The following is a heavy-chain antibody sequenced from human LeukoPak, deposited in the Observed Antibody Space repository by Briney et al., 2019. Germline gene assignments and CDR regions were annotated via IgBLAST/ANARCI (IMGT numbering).Heavy chain of an antibody. Sequence: GGPLRLSCAASGFTFSTYAMHWVRQASGRGLQWVAVISFDSRNKYHADSVKGRFTISRDNSKNTLYLQMNSLRTEDTAVYYCARDIKWGQNLDYWGQGTLVTVSS. CDR2: ISFDSRNK. D-gene: IGHD7-27*01. CDR1: GFTFSTYA. V-gene: IGHV3-30*04. CDR3: ARDIKWGQNLDY. J-gene: IGHJ4*02.